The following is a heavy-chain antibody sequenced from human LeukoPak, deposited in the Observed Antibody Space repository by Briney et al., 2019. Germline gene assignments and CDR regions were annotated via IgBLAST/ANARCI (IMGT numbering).Heavy chain of an antibody. D-gene: IGHD5-18*01. J-gene: IGHJ4*02. Sequence: KSSETLSLTCAVYGGSFSGYYWSWIRQPPGKGLEWIGEINHSGSTNYNPSLKSRVSMSVDTSKNQFSLKLSSVTAADTAVYYCARSGYRYIGSFDYWGQGRLVTVSS. V-gene: IGHV4-34*01. CDR1: GGSFSGYY. CDR3: ARSGYRYIGSFDY. CDR2: INHSGST.